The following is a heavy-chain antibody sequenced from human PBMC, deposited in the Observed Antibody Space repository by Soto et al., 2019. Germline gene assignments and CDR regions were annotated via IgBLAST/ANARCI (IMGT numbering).Heavy chain of an antibody. CDR3: AKDRGGSGWSTLDH. CDR2: ISGSGGNT. J-gene: IGHJ4*02. Sequence: ELQLLESGGSLVHPGGSLRLSCAASGFSFSYFAMSWVRQAPGKGLEWVAAISGSGGNTYYADSVKGRFTISRDNSKNPLFLQMNSLRDEDTAVYYCAKDRGGSGWSTLDHWGQGTLVTVSP. CDR1: GFSFSYFA. V-gene: IGHV3-23*01. D-gene: IGHD6-19*01.